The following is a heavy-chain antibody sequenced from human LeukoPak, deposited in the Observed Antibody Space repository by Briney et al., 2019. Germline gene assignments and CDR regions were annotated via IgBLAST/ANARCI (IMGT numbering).Heavy chain of an antibody. CDR1: GGTFSSYA. J-gene: IGHJ5*02. D-gene: IGHD3-22*01. CDR2: IIPIFGTA. Sequence: ASVKVSCKASGGTFSSYAISWARQAPGQGPEWMGGIIPIFGTANYAQQFQGRVTITADESTSTAYMELSSLRSEDTAVYYCARDSTQYYYDSSGPGDWFDPWGQGTLVTVSS. V-gene: IGHV1-69*13. CDR3: ARDSTQYYYDSSGPGDWFDP.